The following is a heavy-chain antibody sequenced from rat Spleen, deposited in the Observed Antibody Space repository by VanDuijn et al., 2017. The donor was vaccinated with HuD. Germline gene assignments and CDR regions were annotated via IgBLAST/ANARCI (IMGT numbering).Heavy chain of an antibody. Sequence: EVQLVESGGGLVQPGRSLKLSCAASGFTFSNYGMAWVRQAPTKGLEWVATISYDGSSTYYRDSVKGRFTISRDNAKSTLYLQMDSLRSEDTATYYCARAGRVQPDYFDYWGQGVMVTVSS. J-gene: IGHJ2*01. CDR3: ARAGRVQPDYFDY. CDR2: ISYDGSST. V-gene: IGHV5-29*01. CDR1: GFTFSNYG. D-gene: IGHD1-5*01.